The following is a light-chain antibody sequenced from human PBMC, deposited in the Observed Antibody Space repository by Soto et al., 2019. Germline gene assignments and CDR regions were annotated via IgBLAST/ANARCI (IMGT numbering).Light chain of an antibody. CDR1: QNINSW. V-gene: IGKV1-5*01. CDR2: DAS. CDR3: QQYESYSPST. J-gene: IGKJ5*01. Sequence: DIQMMQSPSTLSASIGDRVTITCRASQNINSWLAWYQQKPGRAPKLLIYDASTLESGVPSRFSGSGSGTEFTLTRTSLQTEDFAAYYCQQYESYSPSTFGQGTRLDMK.